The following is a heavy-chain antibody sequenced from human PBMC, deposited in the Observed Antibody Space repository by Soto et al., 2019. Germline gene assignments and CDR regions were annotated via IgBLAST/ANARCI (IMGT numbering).Heavy chain of an antibody. CDR1: GFAFSSHS. Sequence: PGGSLRLSCAASGFAFSSHSMNWVRQAPGKGLEWVSSITRSSSYINYADSVKGRFTISRDNAKISLSLQMNSLRAEDTAVYYCAREPGVSSGWYVDYWGQGTLVTVSS. J-gene: IGHJ4*02. D-gene: IGHD6-19*01. CDR3: AREPGVSSGWYVDY. CDR2: ITRSSSYI. V-gene: IGHV3-21*01.